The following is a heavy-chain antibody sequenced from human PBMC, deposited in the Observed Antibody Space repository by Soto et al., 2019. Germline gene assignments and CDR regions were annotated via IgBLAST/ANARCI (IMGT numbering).Heavy chain of an antibody. D-gene: IGHD3-10*01. CDR3: ARLKAMGSGTYYDFDS. J-gene: IGHJ4*02. CDR1: GGSISSYY. CDR2: IYYSGAT. Sequence: SETLSLTCTVSGGSISSYYWSWIRQPPGKGLEWIGYIYYSGATNYNPSLKSRVTISVDTSKDQFSLKLRPVTAADTAVYYCARLKAMGSGTYYDFDSWGQGTLVTVSS. V-gene: IGHV4-59*08.